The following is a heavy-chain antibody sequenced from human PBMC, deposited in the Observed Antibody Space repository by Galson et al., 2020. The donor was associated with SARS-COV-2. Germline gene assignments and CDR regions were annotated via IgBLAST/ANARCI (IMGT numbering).Heavy chain of an antibody. J-gene: IGHJ4*02. V-gene: IGHV3-23*01. CDR2: ISASGGST. CDR3: AKYPMIVEVGGLWDY. CDR1: GFTFSSYA. D-gene: IGHD3-22*01. Sequence: TGGSLRLSCAASGFTFSSYAMSWVRQAPGKGLEWVSAISASGGSTYYADPVKGRFTISRDNSKNTLYLQMNSLRAEDTAVYYCAKYPMIVEVGGLWDYWGQGTLVTVSS.